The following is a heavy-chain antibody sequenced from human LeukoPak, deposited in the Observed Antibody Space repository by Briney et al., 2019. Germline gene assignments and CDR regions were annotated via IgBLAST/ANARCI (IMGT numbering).Heavy chain of an antibody. CDR1: GFTFSSYG. J-gene: IGHJ6*03. Sequence: GSLRLSSAASGFTFSSYGMHWVRQAPGKGLEWVAVIWYDGSNKYYADSVKGRFTISRDNSKNTLYLQMNSLRAEDTAVYYCARDNYDFWSGYPNFLYYYYYMDVWGKGTTVTVSS. CDR3: ARDNYDFWSGYPNFLYYYYYMDV. V-gene: IGHV3-33*01. CDR2: IWYDGSNK. D-gene: IGHD3-3*01.